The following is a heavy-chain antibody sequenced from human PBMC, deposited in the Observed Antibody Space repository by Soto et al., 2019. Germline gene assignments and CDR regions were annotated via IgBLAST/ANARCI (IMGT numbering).Heavy chain of an antibody. CDR1: GDTFTNSA. CDR3: ATATETLDNSILKGMED. D-gene: IGHD1-1*01. CDR2: INPIFGRP. J-gene: IGHJ4*02. Sequence: SVKVSCKASGDTFTNSAIIWVRQAPGQGLEWMGGINPIFGRPNYAQKFQGRVTMSADAFLSTAYMELNSLRSEDTAVYYCATATETLDNSILKGMEDWGQGSPVTVSS. V-gene: IGHV1-69*13.